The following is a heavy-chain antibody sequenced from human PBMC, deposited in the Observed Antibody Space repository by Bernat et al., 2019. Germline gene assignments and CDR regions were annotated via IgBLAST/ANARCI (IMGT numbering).Heavy chain of an antibody. V-gene: IGHV1-8*01. CDR2: MNPDNGNT. Sequence: QVQLVQSGAEVKKPGASVKVSCKTSGYTFTSYDINWVRQATGQGLEWMGWMNPDNGNTGSAQKFQGRVTMTRNTSISTAYMELSGLRSEDAAVYYCARGGTIFGVVINGGKYDYWGQGNLGTVSS. CDR1: GYTFTSYD. J-gene: IGHJ4*02. D-gene: IGHD3-3*01. CDR3: ARGGTIFGVVINGGKYDY.